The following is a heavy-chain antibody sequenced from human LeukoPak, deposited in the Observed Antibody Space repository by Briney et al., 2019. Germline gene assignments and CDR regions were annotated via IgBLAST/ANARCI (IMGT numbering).Heavy chain of an antibody. D-gene: IGHD5-24*01. CDR2: ISDTSTYI. J-gene: IGHJ4*02. CDR1: GFIFSSYT. V-gene: IGHV3-21*01. CDR3: TRAPPGRDGYSEY. Sequence: KPGGSLRLSCAASGFIFSSYTMNWVRQAPGEGLEWVSSISDTSTYIYYAESVEGRFTISRDNAKSSLFLQMNSLRAEATAVYYCTRAPPGRDGYSEYWGQGTVVTVST.